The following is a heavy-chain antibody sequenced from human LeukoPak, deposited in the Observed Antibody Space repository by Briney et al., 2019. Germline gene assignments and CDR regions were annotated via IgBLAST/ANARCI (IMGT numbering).Heavy chain of an antibody. D-gene: IGHD5-12*01. CDR2: THHSGIT. V-gene: IGHV4-59*08. Sequence: PSETLSLTCTVSGDSISRYYWNWIRQSPGKGLEWIGYTHHSGITDYNPSLKSRVTISVDTSKNQFSLKLSSVTAADTAVYYCARVSWPDIPPYYYYYGMDVWGQGTTVTVSS. J-gene: IGHJ6*02. CDR3: ARVSWPDIPPYYYYYGMDV. CDR1: GDSISRYY.